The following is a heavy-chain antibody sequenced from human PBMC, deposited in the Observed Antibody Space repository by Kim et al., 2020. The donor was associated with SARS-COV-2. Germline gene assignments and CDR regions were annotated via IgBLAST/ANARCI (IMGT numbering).Heavy chain of an antibody. CDR1: GFTLSGST. J-gene: IGHJ3*02. Sequence: GGSLRLSCAASGFTLSGSTVHWVRQASGKGLEWVGRIRSKANSYATAYAASVKNRCTISRDDSKNTAYLQMNSLKTEDTAVYYCTRVNPIAGGWYDAFDIWGQGTMVTVSS. CDR2: IRSKANSYAT. CDR3: TRVNPIAGGWYDAFDI. V-gene: IGHV3-73*01. D-gene: IGHD6-19*01.